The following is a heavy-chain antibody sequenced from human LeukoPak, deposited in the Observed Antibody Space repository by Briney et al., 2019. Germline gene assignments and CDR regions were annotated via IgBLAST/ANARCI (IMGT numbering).Heavy chain of an antibody. Sequence: GGSLRLSCAASGFTFSSYGMHWVRQAPGKGLEWVAFIRSDGSNKYYADSVKGRFTISRDNSKLYLQMNSLRAEDTAVYYCAKKGYSNGWRDSYYFDCWGQGTLVTVSA. D-gene: IGHD6-19*01. CDR3: AKKGYSNGWRDSYYFDC. V-gene: IGHV3-30*02. CDR2: IRSDGSNK. CDR1: GFTFSSYG. J-gene: IGHJ4*02.